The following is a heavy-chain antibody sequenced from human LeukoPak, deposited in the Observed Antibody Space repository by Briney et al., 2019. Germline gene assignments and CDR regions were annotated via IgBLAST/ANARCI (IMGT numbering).Heavy chain of an antibody. CDR2: ISPSSSSI. Sequence: GGSLRLSCTASEFTFSVYTMNWVRQAPGKGLEWVSSISPSSSSIYYADSVRGRFTVSRDNAKKSLFLQMNSLRVEDTAIYYCARETYNDFWSGLNWFDPWGQGTLVTVSS. CDR3: ARETYNDFWSGLNWFDP. CDR1: EFTFSVYT. V-gene: IGHV3-21*01. J-gene: IGHJ5*02. D-gene: IGHD3-3*01.